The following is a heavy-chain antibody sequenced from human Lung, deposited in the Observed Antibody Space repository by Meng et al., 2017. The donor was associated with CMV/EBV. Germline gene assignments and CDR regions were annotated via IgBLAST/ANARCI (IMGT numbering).Heavy chain of an antibody. CDR1: GGTFSSYA. CDR3: ARERADYYDSSGYYYVPYYYYYGMDV. J-gene: IGHJ6*02. D-gene: IGHD3-22*01. Sequence: SXXVSXKASGGTFSSYAISWVRQAPGQGLEWMGGIIPILGIANYAQKFQGRVTITADKSTSTAYMELSSLRSEDTAVYYCARERADYYDSSGYYYVPYYYYYGMDVWXQGTTVTFSS. CDR2: IIPILGIA. V-gene: IGHV1-69*10.